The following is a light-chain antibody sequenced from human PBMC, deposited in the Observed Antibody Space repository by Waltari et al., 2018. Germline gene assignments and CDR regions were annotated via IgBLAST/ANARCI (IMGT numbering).Light chain of an antibody. Sequence: EIVLTQSPGTLSLSTGDGATLSCRASQIFSSAYLGWYQQKPGQPPRLLICGASSRATGVPDRVSGSGSATDFTLTISRLEPEDFAVYYCQLYHTFGQGTKLEIK. J-gene: IGKJ2*01. CDR3: QLYHT. V-gene: IGKV3-20*01. CDR1: QIFSSAY. CDR2: GAS.